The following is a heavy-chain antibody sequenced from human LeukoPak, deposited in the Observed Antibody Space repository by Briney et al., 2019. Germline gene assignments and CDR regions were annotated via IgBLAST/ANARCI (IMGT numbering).Heavy chain of an antibody. CDR2: IYSGGST. CDR3: ARVPTTVTTVYFDY. Sequence: PGGSLRLSCAASGFTVSSNYMSWVRQAPGKGLEWVSVIYSGGSTYYADSVKGRFTISRDNSKNTLYLQMNSLRAEDTAVYYCARVPTTVTTVYFDYLGQGTLVTVSS. J-gene: IGHJ4*02. D-gene: IGHD4-17*01. V-gene: IGHV3-53*01. CDR1: GFTVSSNY.